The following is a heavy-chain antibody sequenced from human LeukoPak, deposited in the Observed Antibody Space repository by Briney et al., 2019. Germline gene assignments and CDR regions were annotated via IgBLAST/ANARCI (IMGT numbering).Heavy chain of an antibody. CDR2: ISSSSSTI. CDR1: GFIFRSYS. D-gene: IGHD5-12*01. J-gene: IGHJ3*02. Sequence: PGGSLRLSCAASGFIFRSYSMNWVRQAPGKGLEWVSYISSSSSTIYYADSVKDRFTISRDNAKNSLYLQMNSLRAEDTAVYYCARFPLQKKWLSYRTGAFDIWGQGTMVTVSS. V-gene: IGHV3-48*01. CDR3: ARFPLQKKWLSYRTGAFDI.